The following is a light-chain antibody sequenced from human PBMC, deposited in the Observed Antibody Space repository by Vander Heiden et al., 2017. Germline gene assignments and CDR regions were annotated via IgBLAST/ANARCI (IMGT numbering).Light chain of an antibody. V-gene: IGLV2-23*02. CDR1: SSDVGSYNL. Sequence: HSALTQPASVSGSPGQSIPICCTGTSSDVGSYNLVSWYQPHPGKAPKLMIYEVSKRPSGVSTRFSGSKSGNTASLTISGLQAADEADYYCCSYAGSSTLVFGGGTKLTVL. CDR2: EVS. CDR3: CSYAGSSTLV. J-gene: IGLJ2*01.